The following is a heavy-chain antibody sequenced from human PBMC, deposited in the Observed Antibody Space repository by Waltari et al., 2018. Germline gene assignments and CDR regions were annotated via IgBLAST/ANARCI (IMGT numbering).Heavy chain of an antibody. D-gene: IGHD6-19*01. J-gene: IGHJ4*02. CDR1: GFTFSSSE. CDR2: ISSSGRTI. CDR3: ARDFRAAVAFDY. Sequence: EVQLVESGGGLVQPGGSLRLSCAVSGFTFSSSEMNWVRQAPGKGLEWVSYISSSGRTIYYADSVKGRFTIARDNAKNSLYLQMNSLRAEDTAVYYCARDFRAAVAFDYWGQGTLVTVSS. V-gene: IGHV3-48*03.